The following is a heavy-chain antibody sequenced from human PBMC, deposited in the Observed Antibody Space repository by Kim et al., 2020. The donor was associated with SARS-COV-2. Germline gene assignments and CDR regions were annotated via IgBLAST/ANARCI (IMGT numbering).Heavy chain of an antibody. CDR2: INPNSGGT. CDR3: ARDLYLDSYGGNSGMGWFDP. CDR1: GYTFTGYY. V-gene: IGHV1-2*06. Sequence: ASVKVSCKASGYTFTGYYMHWVRQAPGQGLEWMGRINPNSGGTNYAQKFQGRVTMTRDTSISTAYMELSRLRSDDTAVYYCARDLYLDSYGGNSGMGWFDPWGQGTLVTVSS. D-gene: IGHD2-21*02. J-gene: IGHJ5*02.